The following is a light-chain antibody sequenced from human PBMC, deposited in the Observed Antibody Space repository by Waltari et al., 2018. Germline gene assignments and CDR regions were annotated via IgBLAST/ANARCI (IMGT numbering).Light chain of an antibody. CDR3: QQYGSSPLT. Sequence: EIVLTQSPGTLSLSPGERATLSCRASQSVSSSYLAWNQQKPGQAHRLLIYGASSRATGIPDRFSGSGSGTDFTLTISRLEPEDFAVYYCQQYGSSPLTFGGGTKVEIK. CDR1: QSVSSSY. J-gene: IGKJ4*01. CDR2: GAS. V-gene: IGKV3-20*01.